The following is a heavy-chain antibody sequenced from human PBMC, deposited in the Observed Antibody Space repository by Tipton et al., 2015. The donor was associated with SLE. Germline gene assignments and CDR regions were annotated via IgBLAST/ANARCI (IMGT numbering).Heavy chain of an antibody. J-gene: IGHJ4*02. D-gene: IGHD1-14*01. Sequence: LRLSCTVSGVSISSYYWSWIRQPPGKGLEWIGYIYSNGSTNYNPSLRSRVTISVDTSKNQFSLKLNSVTAADTAVYYCAREEMIDVIRGTTGAYWGQGTLVTVSS. V-gene: IGHV4-4*08. CDR1: GVSISSYY. CDR3: AREEMIDVIRGTTGAY. CDR2: IYSNGST.